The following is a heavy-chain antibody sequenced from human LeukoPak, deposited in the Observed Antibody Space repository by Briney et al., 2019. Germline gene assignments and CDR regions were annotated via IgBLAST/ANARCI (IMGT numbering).Heavy chain of an antibody. J-gene: IGHJ4*02. CDR3: ARWGGIAAAGFDY. CDR1: GGSISSYY. Sequence: SETLSLTCTVSGGSISSYYWSWIRQSPGKGLEWIGYAYYSGATNYNPSLRSRVTISVDTSKNQFSLKLISVNAADTAVYYCARWGGIAAAGFDYWGQGILVSVSS. D-gene: IGHD6-13*01. CDR2: AYYSGAT. V-gene: IGHV4-59*08.